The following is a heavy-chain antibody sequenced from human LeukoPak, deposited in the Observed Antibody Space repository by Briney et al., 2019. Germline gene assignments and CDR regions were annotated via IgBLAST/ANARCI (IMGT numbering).Heavy chain of an antibody. CDR3: ARDVRYCANGVCYSFDS. CDR1: GGTFINYA. Sequence: GASVKVSCKASGGTFINYAISWVRQAPGQGLEWMGRIIPILDIANYAQKFQDRVTITADTSTTTAYMELSSLRSEDTAVYYCARDVRYCANGVCYSFDSWGQGTLVTVSS. D-gene: IGHD2-8*01. V-gene: IGHV1-69*04. CDR2: IIPILDIA. J-gene: IGHJ4*02.